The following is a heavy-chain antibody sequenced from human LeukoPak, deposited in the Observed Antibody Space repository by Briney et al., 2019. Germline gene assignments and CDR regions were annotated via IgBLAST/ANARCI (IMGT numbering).Heavy chain of an antibody. D-gene: IGHD5-24*01. CDR2: IYSSGST. CDR3: ARNGDGYKGYVVDY. Sequence: PSETLSLTCTVSGGSISSYYWSWIRHSPGKRLEWIGYIYSSGSTNYNPSLKSRVTMSVDTSKNQFSLKLSSVTAADTAVYYCARNGDGYKGYVVDYWGQGILVTVSS. CDR1: GGSISSYY. J-gene: IGHJ4*02. V-gene: IGHV4-59*01.